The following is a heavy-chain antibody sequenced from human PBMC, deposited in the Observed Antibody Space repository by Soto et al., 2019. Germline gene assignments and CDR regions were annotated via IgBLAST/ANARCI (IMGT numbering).Heavy chain of an antibody. D-gene: IGHD2-15*01. Sequence: QVELQQWGTGLLKTSETLSLTCVVYGDSFSDYYWSWVRQPPGKGLECIGEISHGGSPNYNPSLKSRITILLDTSNNQVSLNLTSVTAADTAVYYCARRTGSRPFNWFDTWGQGTLVTVSS. CDR1: GDSFSDYY. CDR3: ARRTGSRPFNWFDT. CDR2: ISHGGSP. J-gene: IGHJ5*02. V-gene: IGHV4-34*01.